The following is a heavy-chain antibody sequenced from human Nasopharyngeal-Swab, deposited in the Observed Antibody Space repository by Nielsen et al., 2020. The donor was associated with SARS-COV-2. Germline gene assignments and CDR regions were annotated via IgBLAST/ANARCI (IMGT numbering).Heavy chain of an antibody. Sequence: WIRQPPGKGLEWIGEINHSGSTNYDPSLKSRVTISVDTSKNQFSLKLSSVTAADTAVYYCARVGLGRITIFGVVTRGGFDPWGQGTLVTVSS. D-gene: IGHD3-3*01. CDR2: INHSGST. J-gene: IGHJ5*02. CDR3: ARVGLGRITIFGVVTRGGFDP. V-gene: IGHV4-34*01.